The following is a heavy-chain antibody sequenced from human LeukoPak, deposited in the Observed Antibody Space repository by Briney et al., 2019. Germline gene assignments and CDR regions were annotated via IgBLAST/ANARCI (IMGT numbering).Heavy chain of an antibody. V-gene: IGHV1-69*06. CDR1: GGTFSSYA. Sequence: SVKVSCKASGGTFSSYAISWVRQAPGQGLKWMGGIIPIFGTANYAQKFQGRVTITADKSTSTAYMELSSLRSEDTAVYYCARRPWFGERNWFDPWGQGTLVTVSS. CDR2: IIPIFGTA. CDR3: ARRPWFGERNWFDP. J-gene: IGHJ5*02. D-gene: IGHD3-10*01.